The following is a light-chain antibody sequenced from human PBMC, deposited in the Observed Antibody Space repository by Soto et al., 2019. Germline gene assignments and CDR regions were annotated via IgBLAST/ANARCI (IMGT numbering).Light chain of an antibody. V-gene: IGKV1-5*01. CDR1: QSIGDY. J-gene: IGKJ1*01. CDR3: QQYDIYRT. Sequence: DIQMTQSPSTLPASGGDRFTITCRSSQSIGDYLAWYQDKPGKAPRLLIYDASNLKSGVPSRFSGSGSGTEFTLTIANLQPDDFATYYCQQYDIYRTFGPGTKVDIK. CDR2: DAS.